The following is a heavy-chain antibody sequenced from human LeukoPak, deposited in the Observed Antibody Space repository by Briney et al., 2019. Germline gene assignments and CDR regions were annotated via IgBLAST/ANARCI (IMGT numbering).Heavy chain of an antibody. D-gene: IGHD3-3*01. J-gene: IGHJ3*02. CDR1: GFTVSSNS. Sequence: GGSLRLPCAASGFTVSSNSMSWVRQAPGKGLEWVSVTDSGGGTDYADSVKGRFNTSRDNSKNTLYLQMNSLRAEDTAVYYCARGFGPNGFDIWGQGTMVTVS. CDR3: ARGFGPNGFDI. V-gene: IGHV3-66*01. CDR2: TDSGGGT.